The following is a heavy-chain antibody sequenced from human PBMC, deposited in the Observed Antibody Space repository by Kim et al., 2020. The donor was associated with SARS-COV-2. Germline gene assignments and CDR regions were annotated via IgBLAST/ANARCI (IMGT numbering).Heavy chain of an antibody. CDR2: IKSKTDGGTT. CDR1: GFTFSNAW. V-gene: IGHV3-15*01. J-gene: IGHJ4*02. Sequence: GGSLRLSCAASGFTFSNAWMSWVRQAPGKGLECVGRIKSKTDGGTTDYAAPVKGRFTISRDDSKNTLYLQMNSLKTEDTAVYYCTTDRYYDYIWGSYRYTDYWGQGTLVTVSS. D-gene: IGHD3-16*02. CDR3: TTDRYYDYIWGSYRYTDY.